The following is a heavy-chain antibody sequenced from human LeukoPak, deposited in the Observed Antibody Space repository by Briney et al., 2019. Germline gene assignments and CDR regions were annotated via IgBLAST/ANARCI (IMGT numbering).Heavy chain of an antibody. CDR2: IYPGDSDT. Sequence: GESLKISCKASGYSFTNYWIGWVRQMPGKGLEWMGIIYPGDSDTKYSPSFQGHVTISADKSISTAYLQWRSLKASDSAMYYCASLRITMVRGTPVTQGFDNWGQGTLVTVSS. V-gene: IGHV5-51*01. CDR3: ASLRITMVRGTPVTQGFDN. J-gene: IGHJ4*02. CDR1: GYSFTNYW. D-gene: IGHD3-10*01.